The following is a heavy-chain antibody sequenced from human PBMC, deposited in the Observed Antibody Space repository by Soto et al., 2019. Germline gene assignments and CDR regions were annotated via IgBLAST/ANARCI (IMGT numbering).Heavy chain of an antibody. Sequence: EVQLLESGGGLVQPGGSLRLSCAASGFTFSNYAMTWVRQAPGKGLECVSTINTSGGNTHYADYVKGRFSGSRDNSKNTLPLQMNSLRAEDTAVYYCTKDSQHDSWGQGTLVTVSS. CDR3: TKDSQHDS. V-gene: IGHV3-23*01. CDR2: INTSGGNT. J-gene: IGHJ5*01. D-gene: IGHD6-13*01. CDR1: GFTFSNYA.